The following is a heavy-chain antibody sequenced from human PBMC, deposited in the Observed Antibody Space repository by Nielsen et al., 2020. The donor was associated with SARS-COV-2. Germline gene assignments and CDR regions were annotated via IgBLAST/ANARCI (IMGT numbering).Heavy chain of an antibody. Sequence: WIRQPPGKGLEWIGEINHSGSTNYNPSLKSRVTISVDTSKNQFSLKLSSVTAADTAVYYCARDSSGWYGRLYYYCYGMDVWGQGTTVTVSS. CDR2: INHSGST. CDR3: ARDSSGWYGRLYYYCYGMDV. V-gene: IGHV4-34*01. J-gene: IGHJ6*02. D-gene: IGHD6-19*01.